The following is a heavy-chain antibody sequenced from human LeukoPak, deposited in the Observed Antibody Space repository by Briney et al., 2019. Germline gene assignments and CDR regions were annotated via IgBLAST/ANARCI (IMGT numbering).Heavy chain of an antibody. D-gene: IGHD6-6*01. CDR1: GFTFSSYA. CDR2: ISGSGGST. Sequence: GGSLRLSCAASGFTFSSYAMSWVRQAPGKGLEWVSAISGSGGSTYYADSVKGRFTISRDNSKDTLYLQMNSLRAEDTALYYCAKVIYSSSSKEAYWGQGTLVTVSS. V-gene: IGHV3-23*01. CDR3: AKVIYSSSSKEAY. J-gene: IGHJ4*02.